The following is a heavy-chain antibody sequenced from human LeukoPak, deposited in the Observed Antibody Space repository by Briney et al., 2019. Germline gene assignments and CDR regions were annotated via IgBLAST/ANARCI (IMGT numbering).Heavy chain of an antibody. CDR2: LSSDGTTT. J-gene: IGHJ4*02. D-gene: IGHD3-3*01. CDR1: GFTFSTYW. V-gene: IGHV3-74*01. CDR3: ARLRYGDYTG. Sequence: PGGSLRLSCAASGFTFSTYWMHWVRQAPGKGLVWVARLSSDGTTTTYAESVKGRFIISRDNVRNTLYLQMHSLRVEDTAVYYCARLRYGDYTGWGQGTLVTVFS.